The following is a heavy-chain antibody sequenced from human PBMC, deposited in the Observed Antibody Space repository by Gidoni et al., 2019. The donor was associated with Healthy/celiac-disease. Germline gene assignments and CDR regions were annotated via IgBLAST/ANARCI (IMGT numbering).Heavy chain of an antibody. CDR3: ARGVVVVVPARLNAFDI. Sequence: EVQLVESGGGLVQPGGSLRLSCAASGFTVSSNYMRWVRQAPGKGLEWVSVIYSGGSTYYADSVKGRFTISRDNSKNTLYLQMNSLRAEDTAVYYCARGVVVVVPARLNAFDIWGQGTMVTVSS. D-gene: IGHD2-2*01. V-gene: IGHV3-66*02. CDR2: IYSGGST. J-gene: IGHJ3*02. CDR1: GFTVSSNY.